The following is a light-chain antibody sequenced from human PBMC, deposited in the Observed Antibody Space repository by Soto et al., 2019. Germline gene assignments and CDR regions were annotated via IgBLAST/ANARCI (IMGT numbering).Light chain of an antibody. CDR3: QEFASN. Sequence: IVLTQSPGTLSLSPGDRATLSCRASHSMSNSNLAWYQHKPGQAPRLLIYGASNRATGIPDRFSGSGSGTDFILTINRLEPEDFAVYYCQEFASNFGGGTKADIK. CDR1: HSMSNSN. CDR2: GAS. J-gene: IGKJ4*01. V-gene: IGKV3-20*01.